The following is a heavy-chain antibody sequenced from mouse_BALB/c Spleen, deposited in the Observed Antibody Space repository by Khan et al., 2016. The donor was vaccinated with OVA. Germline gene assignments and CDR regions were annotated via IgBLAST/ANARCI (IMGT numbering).Heavy chain of an antibody. Sequence: VQLQQSGPELVKPGASVKMSCKASGYTFTDYLISWVKQRTGQGLEWIGEIYPGSGYTYYNEKFKGKATLTSDKSSNTAYMQLSSLTSEDSAVYFCGRAGYGGFAYWGQGTLVTVSA. CDR1: GYTFTDYL. CDR2: IYPGSGYT. J-gene: IGHJ3*01. CDR3: GRAGYGGFAY. D-gene: IGHD3-2*02. V-gene: IGHV1-81*01.